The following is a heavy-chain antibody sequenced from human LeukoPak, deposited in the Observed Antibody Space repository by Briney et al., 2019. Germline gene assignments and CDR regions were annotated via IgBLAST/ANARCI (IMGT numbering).Heavy chain of an antibody. V-gene: IGHV3-30*18. D-gene: IGHD1-26*01. CDR2: ISYDESNK. CDR1: GFTFSSYG. CDR3: AKEGGSIVGGTIPFDH. Sequence: GGSLRLSCAASGFTFSSYGMHWVRQAPGKGLEWVAVISYDESNKWYADSVKGRFTTSRDNSQNTLSLQMNSLRAEDTAKYYCAKEGGSIVGGTIPFDHWGQGTLVTVSS. J-gene: IGHJ4*02.